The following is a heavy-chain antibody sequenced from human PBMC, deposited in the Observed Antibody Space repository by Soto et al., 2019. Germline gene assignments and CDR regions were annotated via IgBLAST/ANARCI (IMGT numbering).Heavy chain of an antibody. Sequence: PSETLSLTCTVSVCSISSDYWGWIRRPPGKGLEWIGSIYYSGSTYYNPSLKSRVTISVDTSKNQFSLKLSSVTAADTAVYYCARRWGYSFDYWGQGTLVTVSS. CDR3: ARRWGYSFDY. D-gene: IGHD7-27*01. CDR2: IYYSGST. J-gene: IGHJ4*02. CDR1: VCSISSDY. V-gene: IGHV4-39*01.